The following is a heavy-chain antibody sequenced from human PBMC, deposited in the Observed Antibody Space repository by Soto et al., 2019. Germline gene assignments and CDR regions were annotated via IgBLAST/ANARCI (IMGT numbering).Heavy chain of an antibody. CDR2: INPATGAA. D-gene: IGHD3-3*01. CDR3: ARGGGVGVAGSAAFDM. J-gene: IGHJ3*02. V-gene: IGHV1-2*02. CDR1: GYPVTAYY. Sequence: QLHLVQSGAVVKKPGASVTVSCSASGYPVTAYYMHWVRQAPGRGLEWMGGINPATGAAKYTQTFRGSVTMTRDTSTSTVFMELSGLTSGDTAVFYCARGGGVGVAGSAAFDMWGQGTLVTVSS.